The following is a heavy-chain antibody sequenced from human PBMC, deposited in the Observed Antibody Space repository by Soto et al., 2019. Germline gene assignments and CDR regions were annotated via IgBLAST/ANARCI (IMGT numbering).Heavy chain of an antibody. D-gene: IGHD3-22*01. V-gene: IGHV3-15*01. J-gene: IGHJ4*02. CDR3: TTPYYYDTSGFHYGDY. CDR2: IKTKNNGGAI. CDR1: GFTFSSAW. Sequence: GGSLRLSCAASGFTFSSAWMSWVRHAPGKGLEWVGRIKTKNNGGAIDYGAPVQGRFTISRDDLEDTLYLQMRSLKIDDTAVYYCTTPYYYDTSGFHYGDYWGQGTLVTVSS.